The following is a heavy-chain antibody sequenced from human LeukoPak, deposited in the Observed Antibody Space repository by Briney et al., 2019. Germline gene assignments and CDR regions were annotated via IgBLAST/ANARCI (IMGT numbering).Heavy chain of an antibody. D-gene: IGHD3-22*01. Sequence: SETLSLTCTVSGVSISSSSYYWGWIRQPPGKGLEWIGSIYYSGSTYYNPSLKSRVTISVDTSKNQFSLKLSSVTAADTAVYYCARGNHYYDSSAYLAWESFQHWGQGTLVTVSS. J-gene: IGHJ1*01. V-gene: IGHV4-39*01. CDR1: GVSISSSSYY. CDR3: ARGNHYYDSSAYLAWESFQH. CDR2: IYYSGST.